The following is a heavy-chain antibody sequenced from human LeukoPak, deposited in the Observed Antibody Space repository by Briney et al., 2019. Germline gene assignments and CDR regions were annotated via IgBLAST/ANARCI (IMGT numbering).Heavy chain of an antibody. V-gene: IGHV3-30*02. J-gene: IGHJ4*02. CDR2: IRYDGSNK. CDR3: AKDPMTTVTTTAY. Sequence: PGGSLRLSCAASGFTFSSYGMHWVRQAPGKGLEWVAFIRYDGSNKYYADSVKGRFTISRDNSKNTLYLQMNSLRAEDTALYYCAKDPMTTVTTTAYWGQGTLVTVSS. CDR1: GFTFSSYG. D-gene: IGHD4-17*01.